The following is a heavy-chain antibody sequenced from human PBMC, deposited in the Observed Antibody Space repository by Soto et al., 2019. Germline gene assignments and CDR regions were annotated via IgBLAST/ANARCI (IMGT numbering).Heavy chain of an antibody. CDR3: ARLVGGTLRDDAFDI. D-gene: IGHD1-26*01. V-gene: IGHV3-30-3*01. J-gene: IGHJ3*02. Sequence: QVQLVESGGGVVQPGRSLRLSCAASGFTFSSYAMHWVRQAPGKGLEWVAVISYDGSNKYYADSVKGRFTISRDKSKNTLYLQMSSLRAEDTAVYYCARLVGGTLRDDAFDIWGQGTMVTVSS. CDR1: GFTFSSYA. CDR2: ISYDGSNK.